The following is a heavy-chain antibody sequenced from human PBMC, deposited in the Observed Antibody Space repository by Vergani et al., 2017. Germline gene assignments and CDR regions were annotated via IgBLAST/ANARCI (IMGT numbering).Heavy chain of an antibody. D-gene: IGHD3-3*01. CDR3: ARSVLGSIFGEENYYYGMDV. J-gene: IGHJ6*02. CDR1: GYTFTSYG. V-gene: IGHV1-18*01. CDR2: ISAYNGNT. Sequence: QVQLVQSGAEVKKPGASVKVSCKASGYTFTSYGISWVRQAPGQGLEWMGWISAYNGNTNYAQKLQGRVTMTTDTSTSTAYMELRSLRSDDTAVYYCARSVLGSIFGEENYYYGMDVWGQGTTVTVSS.